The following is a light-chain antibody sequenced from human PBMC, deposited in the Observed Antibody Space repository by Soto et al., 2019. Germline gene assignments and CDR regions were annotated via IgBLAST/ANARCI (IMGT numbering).Light chain of an antibody. V-gene: IGLV2-14*01. Sequence: QSALTQPASVSGSPGQSITISCTGTSSDVGAYYSVSWYQHHPGKAPKLIIYGVTNRPSGVSNRFSGSKSGNTASLTISGLQAEDEADYHCSSYTSGSSHYVFGTGTKAT. CDR1: SSDVGAYYS. J-gene: IGLJ1*01. CDR2: GVT. CDR3: SSYTSGSSHYV.